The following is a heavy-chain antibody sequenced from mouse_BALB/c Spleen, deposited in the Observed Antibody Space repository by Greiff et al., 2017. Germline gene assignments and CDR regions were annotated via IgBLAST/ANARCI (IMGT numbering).Heavy chain of an antibody. CDR3: ARDDDYDGGGAMDY. CDR2: ISDGGSYT. D-gene: IGHD2-4*01. Sequence: EVQVVESGGGLVKPGGSLKLSCAASGFTFSDYYMYWVRQTPEKRLEWVATISDGGSYTYYPDSVKGRFTISRDNAKNNLYLQMSSLKSEDTAMYYCARDDDYDGGGAMDYWGQGTSVTVSS. CDR1: GFTFSDYY. V-gene: IGHV5-4*02. J-gene: IGHJ4*01.